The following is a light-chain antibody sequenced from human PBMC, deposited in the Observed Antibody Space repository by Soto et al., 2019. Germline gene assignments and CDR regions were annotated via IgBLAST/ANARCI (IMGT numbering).Light chain of an antibody. CDR2: DAS. CDR1: QDINNY. CDR3: QHYDHLPIT. J-gene: IGKJ5*01. V-gene: IGKV1-33*01. Sequence: DVQLTQSPSSLSASVGDRVTVICQASQDINNYLNWYQQKPGKAPKVLIYDASNLKTGVPPRFSGSRSGTDFTLTISSLQPEDVATYYCQHYDHLPITFGQGTRLEIK.